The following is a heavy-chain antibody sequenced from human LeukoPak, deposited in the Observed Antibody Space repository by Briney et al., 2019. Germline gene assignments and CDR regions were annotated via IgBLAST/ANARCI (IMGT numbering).Heavy chain of an antibody. J-gene: IGHJ3*02. CDR1: GFTFSSYA. D-gene: IGHD3-3*01. CDR2: INWDGTNI. Sequence: GGSLILSCAASGFTFSSYAMSWVRQVPGKGLEWVSSINWDGTNIGYADSVKGRFTVSRDSATNSLYLQMNSLRAEDTALYYCNGERHWRSHSFVISGQGTMVTVSS. V-gene: IGHV3-20*04. CDR3: NGERHWRSHSFVI.